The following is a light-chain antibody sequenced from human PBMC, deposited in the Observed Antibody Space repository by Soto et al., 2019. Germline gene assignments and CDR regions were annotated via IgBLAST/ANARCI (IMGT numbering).Light chain of an antibody. V-gene: IGLV2-14*01. CDR1: SSDVGGYNY. CDR2: EVT. Sequence: QSVLTQPASVSGSPGQSMTISCTGTSSDVGGYNYVSCYQQYPGKAPKLMIYEVTHRPSGVSNRFSGSKSGNTASLTISGLQAEDEANYYCSSYRSTSVDVFGTGTKVTV. CDR3: SSYRSTSVDV. J-gene: IGLJ1*01.